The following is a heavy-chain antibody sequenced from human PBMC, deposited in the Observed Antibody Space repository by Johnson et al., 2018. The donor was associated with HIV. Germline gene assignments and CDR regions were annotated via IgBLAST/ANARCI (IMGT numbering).Heavy chain of an antibody. CDR2: ISWDGGST. D-gene: IGHD3-10*01. Sequence: VQLVESGGVVVQPGGSLRLSCAASGFTFDDYTMHWVRQAPGKGLEWVSLISWDGGSTYYADSVKGRFTISRDNSKNSLYLQMNSLRTDDTALYYCAKDTFSGSYFLAFDAFDIWGQGTMVTVSS. CDR1: GFTFDDYT. CDR3: AKDTFSGSYFLAFDAFDI. V-gene: IGHV3-43*01. J-gene: IGHJ3*02.